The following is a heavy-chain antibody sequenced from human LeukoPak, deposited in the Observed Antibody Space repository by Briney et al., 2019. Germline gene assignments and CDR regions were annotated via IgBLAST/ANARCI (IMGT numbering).Heavy chain of an antibody. CDR2: MYTSGST. Sequence: SETLSLTCTVSGGSISSYYWSCIRQPAGKGLEWIGRMYTSGSTNYNPSLKSRVTISGDKSKNQFSLKLNSVTAADTAVYYCARDLRAGDMDVWGKGTTVTVSS. CDR3: ARDLRAGDMDV. J-gene: IGHJ6*03. D-gene: IGHD3-10*01. CDR1: GGSISSYY. V-gene: IGHV4-4*07.